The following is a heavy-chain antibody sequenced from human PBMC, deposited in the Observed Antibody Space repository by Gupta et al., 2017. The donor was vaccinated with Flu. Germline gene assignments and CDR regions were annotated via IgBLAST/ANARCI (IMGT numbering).Heavy chain of an antibody. CDR2: IYYSGST. Sequence: QLQLQESGPGLVKPSETLSLTCTVSGGSISSSSYYWGWIRQPPGKGLEWIGSIYYSGSTYYNPSLKSRVTISVDTSKNQFSLKLSSVTAADTAVYYCARHYRVLDAFDIWGQGTMVTVSS. CDR1: GGSISSSSYY. D-gene: IGHD2-8*02. V-gene: IGHV4-39*01. J-gene: IGHJ3*02. CDR3: ARHYRVLDAFDI.